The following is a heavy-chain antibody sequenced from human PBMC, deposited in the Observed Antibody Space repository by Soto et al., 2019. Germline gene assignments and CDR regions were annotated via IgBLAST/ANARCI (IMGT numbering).Heavy chain of an antibody. CDR1: GGTFSSYA. CDR2: IIPIFGTA. J-gene: IGHJ5*02. D-gene: IGHD6-13*01. V-gene: IGHV1-69*13. Sequence: GASVKVSCKASGGTFSSYAISWVRQAPGQGLEWMGGIIPIFGTANYAQKFQGRVTITADESTSTAYMELSSLRSEDTAVYYCARDRTDSSSGYVVDWFDTWGKGTLVTVSS. CDR3: ARDRTDSSSGYVVDWFDT.